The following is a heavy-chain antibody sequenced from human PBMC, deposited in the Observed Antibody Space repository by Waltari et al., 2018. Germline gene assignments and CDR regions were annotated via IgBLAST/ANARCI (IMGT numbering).Heavy chain of an antibody. CDR3: ARGGSRDSSGYYADWYFDL. CDR2: IYSGGST. D-gene: IGHD3-22*01. V-gene: IGHV3-53*01. Sequence: EVQLVESGGGLIQPGGSLRLSCAASGFTVSSNYMSWVRQAPGKGLEWVSVIYSGGSTYYADSVKGRFTISRDNSKNTLYLQMNSPRAEDTAVYYCARGGSRDSSGYYADWYFDLWGRGTLVTVSS. J-gene: IGHJ2*01. CDR1: GFTVSSNY.